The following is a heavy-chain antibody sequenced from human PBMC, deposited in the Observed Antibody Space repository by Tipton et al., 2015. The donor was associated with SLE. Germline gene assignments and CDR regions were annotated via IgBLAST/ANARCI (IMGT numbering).Heavy chain of an antibody. V-gene: IGHV4-59*12. J-gene: IGHJ3*02. CDR1: GGSISSYY. D-gene: IGHD1-1*01. Sequence: TLSLTCTVSGGSISSYYWSWIRQPPGKGLEWIGYIYYSGSTNYNPSLKSRVTISVDTSKNQFSLKLSSVTAADTAVYYCARGELEPGAFDIWGQGTMVTVSS. CDR2: IYYSGST. CDR3: ARGELEPGAFDI.